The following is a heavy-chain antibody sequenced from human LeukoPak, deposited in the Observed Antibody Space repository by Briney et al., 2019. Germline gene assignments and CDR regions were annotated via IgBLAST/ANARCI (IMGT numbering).Heavy chain of an antibody. V-gene: IGHV3-49*03. Sequence: GGSLRLSSTASGFTFGDYAMSWFRQAPGKGLEWVGFIRSKAYGGTTEYAASVKGRFTISRDDSKSIAYLQMNSLRAEDTAVYYCAKEKYNSFDYWGQGTLVTVSS. D-gene: IGHD6-6*01. J-gene: IGHJ4*02. CDR1: GFTFGDYA. CDR2: IRSKAYGGTT. CDR3: AKEKYNSFDY.